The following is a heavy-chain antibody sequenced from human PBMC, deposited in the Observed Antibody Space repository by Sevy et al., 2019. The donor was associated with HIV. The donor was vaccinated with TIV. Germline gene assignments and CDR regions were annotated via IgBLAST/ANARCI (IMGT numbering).Heavy chain of an antibody. CDR1: GFTFSSYG. J-gene: IGHJ4*02. V-gene: IGHV3-30*18. CDR3: AKEGPDYDFWSGYYLGYFDY. CDR2: ISYDGSNK. Sequence: GGSLRLSCAASGFTFSSYGMHWVRQAPGKGLEWVAVISYDGSNKYYADSVKGRFTISRDNSKNTLYLQMNSLRAEDTAVYYCAKEGPDYDFWSGYYLGYFDYWGQGTVVTVSS. D-gene: IGHD3-3*01.